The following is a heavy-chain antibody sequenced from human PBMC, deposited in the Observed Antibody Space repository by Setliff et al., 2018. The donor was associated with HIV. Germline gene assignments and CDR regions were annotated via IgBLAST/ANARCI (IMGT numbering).Heavy chain of an antibody. CDR3: ARGRDYTGSWFRPFYLDF. CDR1: GDPMSSTSYY. D-gene: IGHD3-3*01. Sequence: SETLSLTCTVSGDPMSSTSYYWGWIRQSPGKGLEWIGSIYYSGSTQYNPSLKSRVTISVDTSKNQFSLKLSSVTAADTAVYYCARGRDYTGSWFRPFYLDFWGHGNLVTVSS. CDR2: IYYSGST. V-gene: IGHV4-39*07. J-gene: IGHJ4*01.